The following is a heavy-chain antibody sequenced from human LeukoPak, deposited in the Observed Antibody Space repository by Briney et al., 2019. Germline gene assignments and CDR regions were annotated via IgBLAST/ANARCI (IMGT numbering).Heavy chain of an antibody. CDR3: ARGGSKQEY. Sequence: PSETLSLTCTVSGGSISSYYWSWIRQPPGKGLEWIGYIYYTGSTNYNPSLKSRVTISVDTSKNQFSLKLSSVTAADTAVCYCARGGSKQEYWGQGTLVSVSS. CDR2: IYYTGST. J-gene: IGHJ4*02. CDR1: GGSISSYY. V-gene: IGHV4-59*01. D-gene: IGHD2-15*01.